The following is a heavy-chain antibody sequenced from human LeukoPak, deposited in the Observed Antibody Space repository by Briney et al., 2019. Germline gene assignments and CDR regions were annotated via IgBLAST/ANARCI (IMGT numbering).Heavy chain of an antibody. CDR2: MNPNTGNT. Sequence: GASVKVSCKASGYIFTTYNINWVRQATGQGLEWMGWMNPNTGNTGYAQKFQGRVTMTRDTSISAAYMDLSSLRSEDTAVYYCARGFWGVDYHYLDVWGKGTTVIVSS. CDR1: GYIFTTYN. V-gene: IGHV1-8*01. J-gene: IGHJ6*03. CDR3: ARGFWGVDYHYLDV. D-gene: IGHD3-16*01.